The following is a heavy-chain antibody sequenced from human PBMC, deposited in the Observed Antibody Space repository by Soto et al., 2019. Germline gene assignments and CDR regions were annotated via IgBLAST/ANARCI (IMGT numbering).Heavy chain of an antibody. J-gene: IGHJ6*03. CDR3: AKGPNFGVNYMDV. D-gene: IGHD3-3*01. Sequence: GGSLRLSCAASGFIFSKNGMHWVRQGPGKGPEWVAVISYDGRQVYYADSVKGRFTISRDDSKNTLYLQMDSLRIEDTAMYYCAKGPNFGVNYMDVWGKGTTVTVSS. CDR2: ISYDGRQV. CDR1: GFIFSKNG. V-gene: IGHV3-30*18.